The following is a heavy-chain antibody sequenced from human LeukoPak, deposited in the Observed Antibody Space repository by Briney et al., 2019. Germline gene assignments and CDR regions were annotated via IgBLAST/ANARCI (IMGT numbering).Heavy chain of an antibody. CDR3: ARDLGRGSYSLYYFDY. V-gene: IGHV3-74*01. CDR2: INSVGSSP. Sequence: GGALRLSCAASGFTLSSYWMHWVRQAPGKGLVWVSRINSVGSSPSYADSVKGPFTISRDNAKNTLYLQMNSLRAEDTAVYYCARDLGRGSYSLYYFDYWGQGTLVTVSS. CDR1: GFTLSSYW. D-gene: IGHD3-16*01. J-gene: IGHJ4*02.